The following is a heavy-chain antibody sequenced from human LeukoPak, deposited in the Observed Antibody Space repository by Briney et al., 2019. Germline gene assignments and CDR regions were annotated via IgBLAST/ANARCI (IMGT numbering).Heavy chain of an antibody. J-gene: IGHJ5*02. CDR1: GYTFTSYG. CDR3: ARDQQSYYDSSGYLWFDP. D-gene: IGHD3-22*01. V-gene: IGHV1-18*01. Sequence: ASVKVSCKASGYTFTSYGISWVRQAPGQGLEWMGWISVYNGNTNYAQKLQGRVTMTTDTSTSTAYMELRSLRSDDTAVYYCARDQQSYYDSSGYLWFDPWGQGTLVTVSS. CDR2: ISVYNGNT.